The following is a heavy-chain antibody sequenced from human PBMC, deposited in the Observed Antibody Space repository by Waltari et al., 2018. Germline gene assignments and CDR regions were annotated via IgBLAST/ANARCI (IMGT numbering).Heavy chain of an antibody. CDR3: AKQSSRLSDYFDY. V-gene: IGHV3-23*01. D-gene: IGHD3-10*01. CDR1: GFTFSSYA. CDR2: ISGSGGST. Sequence: EVQLLESGGGLVQPGGSLRLSCAASGFTFSSYAMRWVRQAPGKGPEWVSAISGSGGSTYYADSVKGRFTISRDNSKNTLYLQMNSLRAEDTAVYYCAKQSSRLSDYFDYWGQGTLVTVSS. J-gene: IGHJ4*02.